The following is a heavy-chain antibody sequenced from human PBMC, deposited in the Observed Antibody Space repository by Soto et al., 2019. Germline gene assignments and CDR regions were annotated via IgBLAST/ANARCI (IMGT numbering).Heavy chain of an antibody. V-gene: IGHV3-23*01. CDR2: ISCSGRST. D-gene: IGHD1-26*01. CDR1: GFTFGVYA. CDR3: AKDSPYSASYKEDAFDI. J-gene: IGHJ3*02. Sequence: GGSLRLSCAASGFTFGVYAITWFPQAPGRGLEWVAAISCSGRSTYYANSVKGRFIISRDNSKNTLFLQMNSLRAEDTAVYYCAKDSPYSASYKEDAFDIWGQGTMVTVSS.